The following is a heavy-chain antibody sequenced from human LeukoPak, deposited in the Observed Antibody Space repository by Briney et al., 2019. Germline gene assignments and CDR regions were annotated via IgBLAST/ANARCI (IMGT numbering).Heavy chain of an antibody. J-gene: IGHJ6*03. V-gene: IGHV3-30*02. Sequence: GGSLRLSCAASGFTFSSYGVHWVRQAPGKGLEWVAFIRYDGSNKYYADSVKGRFTISRDNSKNTLYLQMNSLRAEDTAVYYCAKDRGEDSSGYHHYYYYYYMDVWGKGTTVTISS. D-gene: IGHD3-22*01. CDR2: IRYDGSNK. CDR1: GFTFSSYG. CDR3: AKDRGEDSSGYHHYYYYYYMDV.